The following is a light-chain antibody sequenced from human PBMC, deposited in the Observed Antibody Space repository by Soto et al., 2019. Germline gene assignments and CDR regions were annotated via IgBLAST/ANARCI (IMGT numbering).Light chain of an antibody. J-gene: IGKJ1*01. Sequence: DIQMTQSPSSLSASVGDRVTITCRASQSISSYLNWYQQKPGNAPKLLIYAASSLQSGVPPRFSGSGSDTDFTLTISSLQPEDFATYYCQQSYSTPRTFGQGTKVDIK. V-gene: IGKV1-39*01. CDR2: AAS. CDR3: QQSYSTPRT. CDR1: QSISSY.